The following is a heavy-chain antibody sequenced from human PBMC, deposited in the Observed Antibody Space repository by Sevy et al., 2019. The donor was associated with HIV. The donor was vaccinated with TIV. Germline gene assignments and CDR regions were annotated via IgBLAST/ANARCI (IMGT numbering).Heavy chain of an antibody. CDR3: ARDVGGYNWRPYYFDS. CDR1: GFTFTDYW. Sequence: GGSLRLSCAASGFTFTDYWMSWVRQTPGKGLEWVATIKQDESEKDYVDSVKGRFAISSDNGKNSVSMQMNGLRAEDTALYYCARDVGGYNWRPYYFDSWGQGTLVTVSS. J-gene: IGHJ4*02. V-gene: IGHV3-7*01. D-gene: IGHD5-12*01. CDR2: IKQDESEK.